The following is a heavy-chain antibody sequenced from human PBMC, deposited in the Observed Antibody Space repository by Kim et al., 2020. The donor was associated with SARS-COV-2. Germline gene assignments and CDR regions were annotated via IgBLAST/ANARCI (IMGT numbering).Heavy chain of an antibody. V-gene: IGHV3-48*02. J-gene: IGHJ4*02. D-gene: IGHD3-3*01. Sequence: YADSVEGRFTISRDNAKSSLYLQMNSLRDEDTAVYYCARVSGFWSGFFDYWGQGTLVTVSS. CDR3: ARVSGFWSGFFDY.